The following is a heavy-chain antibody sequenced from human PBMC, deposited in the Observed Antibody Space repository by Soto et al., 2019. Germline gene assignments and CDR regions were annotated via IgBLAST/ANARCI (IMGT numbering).Heavy chain of an antibody. CDR3: ARDQTFYYYGLDV. J-gene: IGHJ6*02. CDR1: GFSFSNYA. V-gene: IGHV3-30-3*01. D-gene: IGHD3-16*01. CDR2: ISYDGSDK. Sequence: QVQLVESGGGVVQPGRSLRLSCAASGFSFSNYAMHWVRQAPGKGLEWVALISYDGSDKYYADSVKGRFTISRDSSKNTLYLQMNSLRAEDTAVYYCARDQTFYYYGLDVWGQGTTVTVSS.